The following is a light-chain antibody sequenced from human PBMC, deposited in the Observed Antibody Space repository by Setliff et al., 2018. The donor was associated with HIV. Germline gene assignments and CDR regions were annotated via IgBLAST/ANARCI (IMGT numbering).Light chain of an antibody. V-gene: IGKV4-1*01. CDR3: QQFYGVPFS. CDR2: SAS. Sequence: DIVMTQSPDSLPVSLGERATINCKSSQSIKNYMAWYQQKPGQPPKLLVSSASTRESGVPDRFSGSGSGTEFSLTISTLQAEDVAVYYCQQFYGVPFSFGQGTKVDIK. CDR1: QSIKNY. J-gene: IGKJ2*03.